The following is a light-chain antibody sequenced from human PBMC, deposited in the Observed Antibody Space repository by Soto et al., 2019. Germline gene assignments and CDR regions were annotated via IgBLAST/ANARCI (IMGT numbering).Light chain of an antibody. Sequence: QSALTQPASVSGSLGQSITISCTGTSSDIGGNNYVSWYQLHPGKAPKFLIFEVIKRPSGVSTRFSGSKSGNMASLTISGLRPEYEGEYYCSSFTSTSTVILGGGTKLTVL. V-gene: IGLV2-14*01. CDR3: SSFTSTSTVI. CDR1: SSDIGGNNY. J-gene: IGLJ2*01. CDR2: EVI.